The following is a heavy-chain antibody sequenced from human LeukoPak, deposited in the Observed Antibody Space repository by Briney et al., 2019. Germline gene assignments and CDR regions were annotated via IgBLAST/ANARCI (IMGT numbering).Heavy chain of an antibody. CDR1: GYSISSNYY. V-gene: IGHV4-38-2*02. CDR3: TADRGSGNYYDY. Sequence: PSETLSLTCTVTGYSISSNYYWSWVRQPPGRRLEWIATIHHSGKTFYNPSLKSRVTISVDTSKNQFSLKLSSVTAADTAIYYCTADRGSGNYYDYWGQGALVTVSS. CDR2: IHHSGKT. D-gene: IGHD3-10*01. J-gene: IGHJ4*02.